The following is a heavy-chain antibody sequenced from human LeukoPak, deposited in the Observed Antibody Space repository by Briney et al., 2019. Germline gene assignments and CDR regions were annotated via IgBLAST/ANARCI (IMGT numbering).Heavy chain of an antibody. CDR1: GFTFSNYA. D-gene: IGHD6-25*01. V-gene: IGHV3-66*01. CDR3: ARIDLQQRLGDY. CDR2: IYSGGST. J-gene: IGHJ4*02. Sequence: GGSLRLSCVASGFTFSNYAMSWVRQAPGKGLEWVSVIYSGGSTYYADSVKGRFTISRDNSKNTLYLQMNSLRAEDTAVYYCARIDLQQRLGDYWGQGTLVTVSS.